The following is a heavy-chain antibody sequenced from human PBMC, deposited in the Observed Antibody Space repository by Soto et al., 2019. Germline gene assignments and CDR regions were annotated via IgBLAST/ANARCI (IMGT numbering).Heavy chain of an antibody. D-gene: IGHD3-3*01. Sequence: ASVKVSGKASGYTFTSYDINLVRQATGQGLEWXGWXXPXXXXXGXXXKFQGRVTMTRNTSISTAYLQWSSLKASDTAMYYCAKTGVSHGFDIWGQGTMVTASS. V-gene: IGHV1-8*01. J-gene: IGHJ3*02. CDR3: AKTGVSHGFDI. CDR2: XXPXXXXX. CDR1: GYTFTSYD.